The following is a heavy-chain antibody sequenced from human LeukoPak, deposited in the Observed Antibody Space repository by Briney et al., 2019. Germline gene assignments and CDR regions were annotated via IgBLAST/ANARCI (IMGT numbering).Heavy chain of an antibody. Sequence: PGGSLRLSCAASGFTFSSYGMHWVRQAPGKGLEWVAFIRYDGSNKYYADSVKGRFTISRDNSKNTLYLQMNSLRAEDTAVYYCARGLLLWFGDINLWGQGTLVTVSS. CDR2: IRYDGSNK. J-gene: IGHJ4*02. CDR1: GFTFSSYG. D-gene: IGHD3-10*01. V-gene: IGHV3-30*02. CDR3: ARGLLLWFGDINL.